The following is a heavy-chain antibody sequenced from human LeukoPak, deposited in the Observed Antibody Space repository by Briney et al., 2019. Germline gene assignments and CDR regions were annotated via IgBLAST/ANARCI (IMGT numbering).Heavy chain of an antibody. CDR1: GFTFYDYA. J-gene: IGHJ4*02. CDR2: ISWNRGSI. D-gene: IGHD5-18*01. V-gene: IGHV3-9*01. CDR3: ARDGGDGSSFGYRFFDY. Sequence: GRSLRLSCAASGFTFYDYAVHWVRQAPGKGLEGVSSISWNRGSIGYADSVKGRFTISRDNAKNSLYLQMNSLRVEDTALYYCARDGGDGSSFGYRFFDYWGQGTLVTVSS.